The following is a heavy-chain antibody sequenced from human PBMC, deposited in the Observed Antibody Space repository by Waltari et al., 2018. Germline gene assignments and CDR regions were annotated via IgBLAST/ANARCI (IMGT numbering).Heavy chain of an antibody. CDR2: IYTSGST. D-gene: IGHD3-10*01. CDR1: GGSISSGSYY. Sequence: QVQLQESGPGLVKPSQTLSLTCTVSGGSISSGSYYWSWIRQPAGKGLEWIGRIYTSGSTNYNPSLKSRVTISVDTSKNQFSLKLSSVTAADTAVYYCASLYYYGSGSYLDYWGQGTLVTVSS. V-gene: IGHV4-61*02. CDR3: ASLYYYGSGSYLDY. J-gene: IGHJ4*02.